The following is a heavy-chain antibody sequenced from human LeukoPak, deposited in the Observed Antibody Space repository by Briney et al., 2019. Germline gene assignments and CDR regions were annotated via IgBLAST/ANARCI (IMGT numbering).Heavy chain of an antibody. V-gene: IGHV7-4-1*02. J-gene: IGHJ6*03. CDR2: INTNTGNP. Sequence: VASVKVSCKASGYTFTSYAMNWVRQAPGQGLEWMGWINTNTGNPTYAQGFTGRFVFSLDTSVSTAYLQISSLKAEDTAVYYCARVQTGAHSSSWYRKYYYYMDVWGKGTTVTVSS. D-gene: IGHD6-13*01. CDR1: GYTFTSYA. CDR3: ARVQTGAHSSSWYRKYYYYMDV.